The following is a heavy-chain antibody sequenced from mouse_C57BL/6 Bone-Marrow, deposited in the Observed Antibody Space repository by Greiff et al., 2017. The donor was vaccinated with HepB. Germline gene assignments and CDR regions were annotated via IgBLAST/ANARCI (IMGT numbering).Heavy chain of an antibody. J-gene: IGHJ2*01. CDR1: GFTFSDYY. CDR3: ARDLDYFDY. V-gene: IGHV5-16*01. Sequence: EVKLVESEAGLVQPGRSMKLSCTASGFTFSDYYMAWVRQVPEKGLEWVANINYDGSTTYYLDSLKSRFIISRDNATNILYLPMSSLKSEDAATYYCARDLDYFDYCGRGTALTVSA. CDR2: INYDGSTT.